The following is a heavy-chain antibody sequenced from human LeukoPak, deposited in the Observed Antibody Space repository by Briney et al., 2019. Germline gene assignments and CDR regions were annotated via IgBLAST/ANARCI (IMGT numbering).Heavy chain of an antibody. CDR1: GFTFNDAW. CDR2: IKRKTDGGTT. D-gene: IGHD7-27*01. J-gene: IGHJ4*02. Sequence: AGGSPRLSCAASGFTFNDAWMNWVRQAPGKGLEWVGRIKRKTDGGTTDYAAPVKGRFTISRDDSKNTLYLQMNSLKTEDTAVYYCTTGNWGPHWGQGTLVTVSS. CDR3: TTGNWGPH. V-gene: IGHV3-15*07.